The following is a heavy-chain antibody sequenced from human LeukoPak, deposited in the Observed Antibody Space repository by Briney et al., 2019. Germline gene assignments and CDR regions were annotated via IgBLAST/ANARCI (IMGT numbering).Heavy chain of an antibody. CDR1: GFTFSSYA. CDR2: ISGSGGST. V-gene: IGHV3-23*01. J-gene: IGHJ6*03. CDR3: AKDGGYCSGGSCRNYYYYYMDV. D-gene: IGHD2-15*01. Sequence: SGGSLRLSCAASGFTFSSYAMTWVRQAPGKGLGWVSAISGSGGSTYYADSVKGRFTISRDNSKNTLYLQMNSLRAEDTAVYYCAKDGGYCSGGSCRNYYYYYMDVWGKGTTVTVSS.